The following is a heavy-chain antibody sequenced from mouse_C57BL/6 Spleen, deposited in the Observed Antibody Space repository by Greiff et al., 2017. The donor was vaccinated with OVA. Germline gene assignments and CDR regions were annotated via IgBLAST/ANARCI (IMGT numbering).Heavy chain of an antibody. Sequence: QVQLQQSGPGLVQPSQSLSITCTVSGFSLTSYGVHWVRQSPGKGLEWLGVIWSGGSTDYNAAFISRLSISKDNSKSQVFFKMNSLQADDTAIYYCARKEGGNPLAYWGQGTLVTVSA. CDR1: GFSLTSYG. CDR2: IWSGGST. CDR3: ARKEGGNPLAY. J-gene: IGHJ3*01. V-gene: IGHV2-2*01.